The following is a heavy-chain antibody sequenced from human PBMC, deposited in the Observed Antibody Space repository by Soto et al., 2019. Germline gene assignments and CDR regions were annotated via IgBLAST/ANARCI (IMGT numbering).Heavy chain of an antibody. CDR2: LSYDGSNT. CDR1: GFTFSSYG. D-gene: IGHD4-17*01. CDR3: AKDRESGNYGDCGVGCFDY. V-gene: IGHV3-30*18. J-gene: IGHJ4*02. Sequence: QVQLVESGGGVVQPGRSLRLSCAASGFTFSSYGMHWVRQAPGKGLEWVAVLSYDGSNTYYADSVKGRFTISRDNSKNTLYLHMNSLRAEDTAVYYCAKDRESGNYGDCGVGCFDYWGQGTLVTVSS.